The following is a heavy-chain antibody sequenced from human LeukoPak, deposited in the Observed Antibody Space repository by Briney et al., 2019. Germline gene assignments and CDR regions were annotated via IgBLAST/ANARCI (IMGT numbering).Heavy chain of an antibody. V-gene: IGHV4-39*07. CDR3: AREAYCGGDCSLFDP. Sequence: PSETLSLTCTVSGGSISSGDYYWGWIRQPPGKGLEWIGSIYHSGSTYYNPSLKSRVTISVDTSKNQFSLKLSSVTAADTAVYYCAREAYCGGDCSLFDPWGQGTLVTVSS. D-gene: IGHD2-21*02. CDR2: IYHSGST. J-gene: IGHJ5*02. CDR1: GGSISSGDYY.